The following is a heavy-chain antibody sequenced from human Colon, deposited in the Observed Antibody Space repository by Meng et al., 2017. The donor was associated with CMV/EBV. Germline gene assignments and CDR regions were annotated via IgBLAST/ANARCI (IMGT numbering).Heavy chain of an antibody. J-gene: IGHJ4*02. Sequence: QVQLRGSGPGLVKPSETLSLTCTGSGASITSYYWSWIRQPAGKGLEWIGRVYISGNTNYNPSLKSRVTMSIDTSKNQLSLNIRSVTAADTAVYYCARDSNLSGLAYWGQGTLVTVSS. CDR3: ARDSNLSGLAY. D-gene: IGHD3-10*01. V-gene: IGHV4-4*07. CDR2: VYISGNT. CDR1: GASITSYY.